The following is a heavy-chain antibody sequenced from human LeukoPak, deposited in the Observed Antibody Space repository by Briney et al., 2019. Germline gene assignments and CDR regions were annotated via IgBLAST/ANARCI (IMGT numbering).Heavy chain of an antibody. CDR2: IYYSGST. CDR3: ATIDYGDSRLGMDV. D-gene: IGHD4-17*01. Sequence: PSETLSLTCTVSGGSISSYYWSWIRQPPGKGLEWIGYIYYSGSTNYNPSLKSRVTISVDTSKNQFSLKLSSVTAADTAVYYCATIDYGDSRLGMDVWGQGTTVTASS. J-gene: IGHJ6*02. V-gene: IGHV4-59*01. CDR1: GGSISSYY.